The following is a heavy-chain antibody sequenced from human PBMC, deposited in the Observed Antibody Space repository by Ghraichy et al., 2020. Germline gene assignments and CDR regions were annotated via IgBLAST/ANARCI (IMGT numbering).Heavy chain of an antibody. CDR3: ARARDDYPHYYFDY. J-gene: IGHJ4*02. CDR2: TGSA. V-gene: IGHV4-30-4*01. Sequence: LRLSCSVSGDSVNGGDHFWTWIRQPPGKGLEWLGYTGSADSNPSLKGRLTISVDTSNNQFSLNLRSVTAADTAVYFCARARDDYPHYYFDYWGQGVLVTVSS. D-gene: IGHD5-24*01. CDR1: GDSVNGGDHF.